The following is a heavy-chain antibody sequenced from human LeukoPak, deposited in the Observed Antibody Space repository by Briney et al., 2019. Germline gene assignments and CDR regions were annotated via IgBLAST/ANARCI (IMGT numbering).Heavy chain of an antibody. Sequence: ASVKVSCKASGYTFTGCYMHWVRQAPGQGLEWMGWINPNSGGTNYAQKFQGRVTMTRDTSISTAYMELSRLRSDDTAVYYCARLPPTVTTSGYWGQGTLVTVSS. J-gene: IGHJ4*02. CDR1: GYTFTGCY. V-gene: IGHV1-2*02. D-gene: IGHD4-17*01. CDR2: INPNSGGT. CDR3: ARLPPTVTTSGY.